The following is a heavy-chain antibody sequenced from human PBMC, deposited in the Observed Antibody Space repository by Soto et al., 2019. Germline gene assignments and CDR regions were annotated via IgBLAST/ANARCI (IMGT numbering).Heavy chain of an antibody. CDR3: ARGGLEPVDY. V-gene: IGHV3-74*01. D-gene: IGHD2-2*01. Sequence: EVQLVESGGDLVQPGGSLRLSCAASGFIFSTFWMHWVRQAPGKGLVWVSRINPEETTTTYADSVRGRFTISRDNAKNTLYLQMNSLRADDTAVYYCARGGLEPVDYWGQGTLVTVFS. CDR1: GFIFSTFW. CDR2: INPEETTT. J-gene: IGHJ4*02.